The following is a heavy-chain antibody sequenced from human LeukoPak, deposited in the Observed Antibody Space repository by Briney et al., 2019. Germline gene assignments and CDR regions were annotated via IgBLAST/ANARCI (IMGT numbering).Heavy chain of an antibody. CDR1: GFTFSNSW. D-gene: IGHD1-26*01. Sequence: GGSLRLSCAASGFTFSNSWMSWVRQAPGKGLEWVAYIKQDGSEQFYVDSVKGRFTISRDNAKNSLDLQMNSLKAEDTALYYCAKGGYYDLDAFDIWGQGTMVTVSS. J-gene: IGHJ3*02. V-gene: IGHV3-7*03. CDR3: AKGGYYDLDAFDI. CDR2: IKQDGSEQ.